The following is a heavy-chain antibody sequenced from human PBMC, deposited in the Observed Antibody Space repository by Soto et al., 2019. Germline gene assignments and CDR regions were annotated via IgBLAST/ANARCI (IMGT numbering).Heavy chain of an antibody. V-gene: IGHV1-2*02. CDR2: INPNSGGT. J-gene: IGHJ3*02. CDR3: AAVYYYDSSGYRADAFDI. CDR1: GYTFTGYY. D-gene: IGHD3-22*01. Sequence: ASVKVSCKASGYTFTGYYMHWVRQAPGQGFEWMGWINPNSGGTNYAQKFQGRVTMTRDTSISTAYMELSRLRSDDTAVYYCAAVYYYDSSGYRADAFDIWGQGTMVTVS.